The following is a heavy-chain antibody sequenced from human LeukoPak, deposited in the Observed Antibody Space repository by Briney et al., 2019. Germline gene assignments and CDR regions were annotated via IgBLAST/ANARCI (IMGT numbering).Heavy chain of an antibody. Sequence: ASVKVSFKASGYTFTTYNMHWVRQAPGQGLEWMGWISPNSGDTNYAQKFQGRVTMTRDTSISTVYMELSRLRSDDTAVYYCARGGGTAHFDFWGQGTLVTVSS. J-gene: IGHJ4*02. D-gene: IGHD2-21*02. CDR2: ISPNSGDT. CDR3: ARGGGTAHFDF. CDR1: GYTFTTYN. V-gene: IGHV1-2*02.